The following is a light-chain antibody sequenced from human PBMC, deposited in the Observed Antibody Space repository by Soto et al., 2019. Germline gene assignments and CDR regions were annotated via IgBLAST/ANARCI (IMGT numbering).Light chain of an antibody. CDR1: QTINNY. CDR2: PAA. V-gene: IGKV1-9*01. Sequence: DIQLTQSPPFLSASVGDRVTVTCRASQTINNYLAGFRKKEGKAPEFLIYPAATLQGGFPSRFSGHGFGINFTLTISSLQPEDFATYYCQQLRAYPHTFGQGTKLDIK. CDR3: QQLRAYPHT. J-gene: IGKJ2*01.